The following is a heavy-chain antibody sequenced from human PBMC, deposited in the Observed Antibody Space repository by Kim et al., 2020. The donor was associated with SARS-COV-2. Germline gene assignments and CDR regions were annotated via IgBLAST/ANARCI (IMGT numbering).Heavy chain of an antibody. D-gene: IGHD3-16*02. Sequence: GGSLRLSCAASGFTFSSYGMHWVRQAPGKGLEWVAVIWYDGSNKYYADSVKGRFTISRDNSKNTLYLQMNGLRAEDTAVYYCAKGAYDYIWGSYRYTEHFDYWGQGTLVTVSS. CDR3: AKGAYDYIWGSYRYTEHFDY. CDR1: GFTFSSYG. V-gene: IGHV3-33*06. CDR2: IWYDGSNK. J-gene: IGHJ4*02.